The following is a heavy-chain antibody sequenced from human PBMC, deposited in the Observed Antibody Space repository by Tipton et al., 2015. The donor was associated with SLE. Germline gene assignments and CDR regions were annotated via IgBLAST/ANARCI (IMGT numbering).Heavy chain of an antibody. D-gene: IGHD1-20*01. CDR3: ATRRISGDY. Sequence: SLRLSCTASGFTFADFAMHWVRQTPGKGLEWVSSANWNGATVGYADSVKGRFTISRDNARNVLYLQMNSLRADDTAVYFCATRRISGDYWGQGTLVTVSS. J-gene: IGHJ4*02. V-gene: IGHV3-9*01. CDR1: GFTFADFA. CDR2: ANWNGATV.